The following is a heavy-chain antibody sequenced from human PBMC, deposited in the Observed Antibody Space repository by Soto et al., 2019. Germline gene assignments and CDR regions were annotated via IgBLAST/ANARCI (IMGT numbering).Heavy chain of an antibody. Sequence: QVQLQQWGAGLLKSSETLSLTCAVYGGSFSGYYWTWIRQPPGKGLEWIGEINHSESTNYNPSLTSRVTISIDTSKTQFSLKLGSVTAADTAVYYCARGRVRTDLWGRGTLVTVSS. J-gene: IGHJ2*01. CDR2: INHSEST. V-gene: IGHV4-34*01. CDR3: ARGRVRTDL. D-gene: IGHD3-10*01. CDR1: GGSFSGYY.